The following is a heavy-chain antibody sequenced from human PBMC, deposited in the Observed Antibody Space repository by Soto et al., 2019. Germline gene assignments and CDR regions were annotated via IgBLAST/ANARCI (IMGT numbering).Heavy chain of an antibody. Sequence: QVQLQESGPGLVKPSETLSPTCTVSGGSVSSGSYYWSWIRQPPGKGLEWIGCINYSGSTNYNPSLKSRVTISVDTSKNQFSLKLSSVTAADTAVYYCARGVPYSYGYVSWFDPWGQGTLVTVSS. CDR1: GGSVSSGSYY. D-gene: IGHD5-18*01. CDR3: ARGVPYSYGYVSWFDP. J-gene: IGHJ5*02. V-gene: IGHV4-61*01. CDR2: INYSGST.